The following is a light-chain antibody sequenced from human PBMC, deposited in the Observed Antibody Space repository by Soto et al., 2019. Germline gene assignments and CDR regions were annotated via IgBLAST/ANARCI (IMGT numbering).Light chain of an antibody. CDR1: ESLVHDNGNTY. J-gene: IGKJ1*01. V-gene: IGKV2-24*01. CDR2: QVS. CDR3: MQATNFPWT. Sequence: DIVMTQTALSSPVTLGQPASISCRSSESLVHDNGNTYFRWLQQRPGQPPKLLIYQVSNRFPGAPARFGASGAGTDFTLTISRVEVGDVAVYYCMQATNFPWTFGQGTKVEI.